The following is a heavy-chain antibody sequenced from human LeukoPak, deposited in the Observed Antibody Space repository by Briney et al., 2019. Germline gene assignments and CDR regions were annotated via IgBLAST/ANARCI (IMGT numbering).Heavy chain of an antibody. D-gene: IGHD3-10*01. V-gene: IGHV3-23*01. CDR3: VKFRGIQHYNYHMDV. CDR2: LTGSGGNT. J-gene: IGHJ6*03. Sequence: PGGSLRLSCAASGFTLSSYAMSWVRQAPGKGLEWVSGLTGSGGNTYYADSVKVRFTISRDNSKNTPSLQMNSLRAEDAAVYYCVKFRGIQHYNYHMDVWGKGTTVTVSS. CDR1: GFTLSSYA.